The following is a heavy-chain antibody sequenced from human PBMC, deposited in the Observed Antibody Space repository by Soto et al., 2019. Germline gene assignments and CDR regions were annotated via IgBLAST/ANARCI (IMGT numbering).Heavy chain of an antibody. Sequence: QVQLVESGGGVVQPGRSLRLSCAASGFTFSSYGMHWVRQAPGKGLEWVAVISYDGSNKYYADSVKGRFTISRDNSKNTLYLQMNSLRAEDTAVYYCAKLSSSGWYGHIDSWGQGTLVTVSS. J-gene: IGHJ4*02. CDR1: GFTFSSYG. V-gene: IGHV3-30*18. CDR3: AKLSSSGWYGHIDS. CDR2: ISYDGSNK. D-gene: IGHD6-19*01.